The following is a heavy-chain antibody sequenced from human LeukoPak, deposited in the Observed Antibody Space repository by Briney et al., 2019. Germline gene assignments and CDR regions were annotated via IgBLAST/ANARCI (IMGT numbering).Heavy chain of an antibody. CDR1: GGTFSSYA. V-gene: IGHV1-69*05. J-gene: IGHJ6*03. CDR3: ARSNSSSPAYYYYYYYMDV. D-gene: IGHD6-6*01. CDR2: IIPIFGTA. Sequence: EASVKVSCKASGGTFSSYAISWVRQAPGQGLEWMGGIIPIFGTANYAQKFQGRVTITTDESTSTAYMELSSLRSEDTAVYYCARSNSSSPAYYYYYYYMDVWGKGTTVTASS.